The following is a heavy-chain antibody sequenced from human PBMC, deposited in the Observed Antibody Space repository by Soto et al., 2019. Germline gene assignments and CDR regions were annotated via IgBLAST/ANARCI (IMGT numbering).Heavy chain of an antibody. CDR2: IHYSGTT. J-gene: IGHJ4*02. V-gene: IGHV4-59*08. Sequence: QVQLQESGPGLVKPSETLSLTCTVSGGSITTYYWSWVRQPPGKGLEWIGCIHYSGTTNYNPSLKSRVTISVDTSKNQFSLKVGSVTAADTAVYYCARLGSGPLAHWGQGTLVTGPS. CDR1: GGSITTYY. CDR3: ARLGSGPLAH. D-gene: IGHD6-25*01.